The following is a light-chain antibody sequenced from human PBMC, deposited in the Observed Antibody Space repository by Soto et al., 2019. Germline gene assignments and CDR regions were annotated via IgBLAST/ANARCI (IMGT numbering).Light chain of an antibody. V-gene: IGKV3-20*01. Sequence: EIVLTQSPGTLSLSPGERAILSCRASQSVSSSYLAWYQQKPGQAPRLLIYGASSRATGIPDRFSGSGSGTDFTLTISRLEPEDFAVYYCQQYGSSPTFGQGTKLEIK. CDR1: QSVSSSY. CDR3: QQYGSSPT. J-gene: IGKJ2*01. CDR2: GAS.